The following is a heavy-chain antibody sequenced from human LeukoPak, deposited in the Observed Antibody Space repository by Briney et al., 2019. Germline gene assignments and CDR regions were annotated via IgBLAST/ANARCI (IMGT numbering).Heavy chain of an antibody. J-gene: IGHJ6*02. V-gene: IGHV3-23*01. D-gene: IGHD3-3*01. CDR3: ARGAIFGGFYYYGLDV. Sequence: GGSLRLSCAASGFTFSSYAMSWDRQAPGKGLEWVSAISGSGGSTYYADSVKGRFTISRENAKNSFYLQMNSLRAGDTAVYYCARGAIFGGFYYYGLDVWGQGTTVTVSS. CDR2: ISGSGGST. CDR1: GFTFSSYA.